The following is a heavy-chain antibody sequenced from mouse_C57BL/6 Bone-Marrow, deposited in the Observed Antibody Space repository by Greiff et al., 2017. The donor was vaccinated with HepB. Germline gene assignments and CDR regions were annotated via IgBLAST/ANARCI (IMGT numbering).Heavy chain of an antibody. V-gene: IGHV5-17*01. CDR1: GFTFSDYG. Sequence: EVKLMESGGGLVKPGGSLKLSCAASGFTFSDYGMHWVRQAPEKGLEWVAYISSGSSTIYYADTVKGRFTISRDNAKNTLFLQMTSLRSKDTAMYYCARGVPFAYWGQGTLVTVSA. CDR3: ARGVPFAY. J-gene: IGHJ3*01. CDR2: ISSGSSTI.